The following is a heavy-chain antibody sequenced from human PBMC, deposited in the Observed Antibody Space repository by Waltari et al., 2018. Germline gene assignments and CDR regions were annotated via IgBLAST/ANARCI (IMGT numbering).Heavy chain of an antibody. CDR3: AKGPIFGVRDSAAY. J-gene: IGHJ4*02. D-gene: IGHD3-3*01. CDR2: ISSSSSTI. V-gene: IGHV3-48*01. CDR1: GFTFSSYS. Sequence: EVQLVESGGGLVQPGGSLRLSCAASGFTFSSYSMHWVRQAPGKGLVGVSYISSSSSTIYYADSVKGRFTISRDNAKNSLYLQMNSLRAEDTAVYYCAKGPIFGVRDSAAYWGQGTLVTVSS.